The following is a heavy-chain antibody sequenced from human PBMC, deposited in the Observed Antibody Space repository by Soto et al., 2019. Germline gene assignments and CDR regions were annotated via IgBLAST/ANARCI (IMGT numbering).Heavy chain of an antibody. D-gene: IGHD1-7*01. V-gene: IGHV4-4*02. J-gene: IGHJ4*02. Sequence: PSETLSLTCAVSGGSFTSNNWWTWVRQPPGQGLEWIGEIYRTGSTNYNPSLKSRVTISLDKPANQFSLKVTSLTAADTAVYYCARRGPGTSVDYWGQGTLGTVS. CDR2: IYRTGST. CDR3: ARRGPGTSVDY. CDR1: GGSFTSNNW.